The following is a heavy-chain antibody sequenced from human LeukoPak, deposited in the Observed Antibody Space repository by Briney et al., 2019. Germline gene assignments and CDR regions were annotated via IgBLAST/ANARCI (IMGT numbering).Heavy chain of an antibody. Sequence: GGSLRLSCAPSGFTFDDYAMHWVRQAPGKGLEWVSLISGDGGSTYYADSVKGRFTISRDNSKNSLYLQMNSLRTEDTALYYCAKASIGYSSSWYVYSNYYYYMDVWGKGTTVTVSS. D-gene: IGHD6-13*01. CDR2: ISGDGGST. CDR1: GFTFDDYA. CDR3: AKASIGYSSSWYVYSNYYYYMDV. J-gene: IGHJ6*03. V-gene: IGHV3-43*02.